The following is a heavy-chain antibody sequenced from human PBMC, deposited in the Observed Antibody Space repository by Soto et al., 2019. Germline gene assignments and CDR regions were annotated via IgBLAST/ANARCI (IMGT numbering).Heavy chain of an antibody. CDR3: ARLGSTNTFDI. Sequence: WGSLRLSCAASGFTFIDHWIHFFRQVPGKGLVWVSRIKGDGSYTNYADSVKGRFTIIRDNAKNTLYLQMNSLRAEDTAVYYCARLGSTNTFDIWGLGTKVTVSS. D-gene: IGHD2-2*01. J-gene: IGHJ3*02. CDR2: IKGDGSYT. CDR1: GFTFIDHW. V-gene: IGHV3-74*01.